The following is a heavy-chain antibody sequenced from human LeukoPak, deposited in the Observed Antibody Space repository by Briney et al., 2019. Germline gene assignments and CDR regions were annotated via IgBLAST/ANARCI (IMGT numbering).Heavy chain of an antibody. Sequence: SETLSLTCAVYGGSFSGYYWSWIRQPPGKGLEWIGEINHSGSTNYNPSLKSRVTTSVDTSKNQFSLKLSSVTAADTAVYYCARDSPFDYWGQGTLVTVSS. CDR2: INHSGST. CDR1: GGSFSGYY. V-gene: IGHV4-34*01. J-gene: IGHJ4*02. CDR3: ARDSPFDY.